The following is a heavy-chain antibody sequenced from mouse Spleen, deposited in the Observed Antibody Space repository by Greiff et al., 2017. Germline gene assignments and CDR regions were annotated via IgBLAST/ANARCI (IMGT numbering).Heavy chain of an antibody. CDR3: ARVYGSSYPFAY. V-gene: IGHV1-82*01. D-gene: IGHD1-1*01. CDR2: IYPGDGDT. Sequence: VQLQQSGPELVKPGASVKISCKASGYAFSSSWMNWVKQRPGKGLEWIGRIYPGDGDTNYNGKFKGKATLTADKSSSTAYMQLSSLTSEDSAVYFCARVYGSSYPFAYWGQGTLVTVSA. CDR1: GYAFSSSW. J-gene: IGHJ3*01.